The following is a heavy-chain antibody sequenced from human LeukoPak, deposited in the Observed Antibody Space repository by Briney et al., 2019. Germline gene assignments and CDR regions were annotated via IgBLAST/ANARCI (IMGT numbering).Heavy chain of an antibody. CDR3: AKRRGLELLYYYYMDV. D-gene: IGHD1-7*01. Sequence: SSETLSLTCTVSGGSISSYYWSWIRQPAGKGLEWIGRIYTSGSTNYNPSLKSRVTMSVDTSKNQFSLKLNSVTAADTAVYYCAKRRGLELLYYYYMDVWGKGTTVTVSS. CDR2: IYTSGST. V-gene: IGHV4-4*07. CDR1: GGSISSYY. J-gene: IGHJ6*03.